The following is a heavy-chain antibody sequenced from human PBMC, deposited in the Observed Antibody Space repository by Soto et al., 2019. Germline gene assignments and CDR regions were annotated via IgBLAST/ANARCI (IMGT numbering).Heavy chain of an antibody. V-gene: IGHV3-23*01. D-gene: IGHD2-8*01. Sequence: GGSLRLSCAASGFTFSSYAMSWVRQAPGKVLEWVSAISGSGGSTYYADSVKGRFTISRDNSKNTLYLQMNSLRAEDTAVYYCAKDPRYCTNGVCYTEGEGYYGMDVWGQGXTVTVYS. CDR2: ISGSGGST. CDR1: GFTFSSYA. CDR3: AKDPRYCTNGVCYTEGEGYYGMDV. J-gene: IGHJ6*02.